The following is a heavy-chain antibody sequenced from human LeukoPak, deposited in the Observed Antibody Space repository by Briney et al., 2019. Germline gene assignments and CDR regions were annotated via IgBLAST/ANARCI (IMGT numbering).Heavy chain of an antibody. V-gene: IGHV5-51*01. CDR3: ARRLNGRSGYSYGQIDY. J-gene: IGHJ4*02. Sequence: GESLKISCKGSGYIFTSYWIGWVRQMPGKGLEWMGIIYPGDSDTRYSPSFQGQVTISADKSISTAYLQWSSLKASDTAMYYCARRLNGRSGYSYGQIDYWGQGTLVTVSS. D-gene: IGHD5-18*01. CDR2: IYPGDSDT. CDR1: GYIFTSYW.